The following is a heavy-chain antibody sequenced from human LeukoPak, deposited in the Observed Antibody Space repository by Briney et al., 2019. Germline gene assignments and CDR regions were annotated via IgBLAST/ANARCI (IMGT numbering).Heavy chain of an antibody. D-gene: IGHD3-22*01. V-gene: IGHV4-59*11. CDR1: GGSISSHY. Sequence: SETLSLTCTVSGGSISSHYWSWIRQPPGKGLEWIGYIYYSGSINYNPSLKSRVTISVDTSKNQFSLKLSSVTAADTAVYYCARDTYYYDSDYYDMDVWGKGTTVTVSS. CDR2: IYYSGSI. CDR3: ARDTYYYDSDYYDMDV. J-gene: IGHJ6*03.